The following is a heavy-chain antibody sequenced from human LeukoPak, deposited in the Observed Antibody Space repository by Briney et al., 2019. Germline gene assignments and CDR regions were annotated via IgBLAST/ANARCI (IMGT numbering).Heavy chain of an antibody. CDR2: INHSGST. CDR1: GESFSGYY. Sequence: SETLSLTCAVYGESFSGYYWSWIRQPPGKGLEWIGEINHSGSTNYNPSLKSRVTISVDTSKNQFSLKLSSVTAADTAVYYCARLSLRGFVDYWGQGTLVTVSS. D-gene: IGHD2-21*01. CDR3: ARLSLRGFVDY. J-gene: IGHJ4*02. V-gene: IGHV4-34*01.